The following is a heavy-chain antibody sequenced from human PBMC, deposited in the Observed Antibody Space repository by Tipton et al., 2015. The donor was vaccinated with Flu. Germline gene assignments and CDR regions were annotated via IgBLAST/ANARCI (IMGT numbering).Heavy chain of an antibody. V-gene: IGHV4-59*01. Sequence: TLSLTCTVSGDSLRSYYWSWIRQSPGKGLEWIGQVYYNGTTNYNPSLKSRVTISLDKSKNQSSLNVNSMTTADTAVFYCARGGWEPHGGWFDPWGQGILVTVSS. CDR1: GDSLRSYY. CDR2: VYYNGTT. J-gene: IGHJ5*02. D-gene: IGHD1-26*01. CDR3: ARGGWEPHGGWFDP.